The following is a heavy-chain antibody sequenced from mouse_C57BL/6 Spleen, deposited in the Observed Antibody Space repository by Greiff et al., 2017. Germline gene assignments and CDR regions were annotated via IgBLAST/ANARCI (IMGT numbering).Heavy chain of an antibody. D-gene: IGHD4-1*01. CDR1: GFTFTDYY. Sequence: EVHLVESGGGLVQPGGSLSLSCAASGFTFTDYYMSWVRQPPGKALEWLGFIRNKANGYTTEYSASVKGRFTISRDNSQSILYLQMNALRAEDSATYYCARWAGTGYFDVWGTGTTVTVSS. V-gene: IGHV7-3*01. CDR2: IRNKANGYTT. CDR3: ARWAGTGYFDV. J-gene: IGHJ1*03.